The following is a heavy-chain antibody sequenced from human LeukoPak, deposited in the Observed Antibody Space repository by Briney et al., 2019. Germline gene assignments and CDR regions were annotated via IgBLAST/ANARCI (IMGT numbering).Heavy chain of an antibody. J-gene: IGHJ4*02. V-gene: IGHV3-7*01. CDR3: AREGAYRTSSPAGY. D-gene: IGHD6-6*01. CDR1: GFTFSSYW. Sequence: PGGSLRLSCAASGFTFSSYWMSWVRQAPGKGLEWVANINQDGSERYFVDSVKGRFTISRDNAKNSLYLQMNSLRAEDTAVYYCAREGAYRTSSPAGYWGKGTLVTVSS. CDR2: INQDGSER.